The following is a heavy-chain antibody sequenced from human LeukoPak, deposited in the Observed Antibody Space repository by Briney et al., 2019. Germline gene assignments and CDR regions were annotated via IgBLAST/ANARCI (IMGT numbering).Heavy chain of an antibody. CDR2: ISAYNGNA. V-gene: IGHV1-18*01. J-gene: IGHJ4*02. D-gene: IGHD3-10*01. Sequence: ASVKVSCKASGYTFTNYGITWVRQVPGQGLEWLGWISAYNGNANYAQNLQDRVTLTSDTSTSTAYMGLRSLRSDDTGIYYCARTPKRFGELYQPGDSWGQGTLLTVSS. CDR1: GYTFTNYG. CDR3: ARTPKRFGELYQPGDS.